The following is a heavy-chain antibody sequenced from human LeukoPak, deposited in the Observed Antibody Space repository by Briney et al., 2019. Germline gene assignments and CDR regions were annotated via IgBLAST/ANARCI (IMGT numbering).Heavy chain of an antibody. CDR1: GYRFTSYW. V-gene: IGHV5-51*01. CDR2: IYPGDSAT. CDR3: ARPSAWGSPWRFDY. Sequence: GGSLNISRQDSGYRFTSYWIGWVRQIPGKGLEWMGIIYPGDSATRNSPSFQCQFTISAPTSIRTSYLPWCGLTASPSAMCCCARPSAWGSPWRFDYWGQGTLVTVSS. J-gene: IGHJ4*02. D-gene: IGHD7-27*01.